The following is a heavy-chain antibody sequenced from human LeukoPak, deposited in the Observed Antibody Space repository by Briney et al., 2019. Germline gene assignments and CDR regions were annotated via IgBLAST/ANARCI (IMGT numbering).Heavy chain of an antibody. J-gene: IGHJ4*02. V-gene: IGHV4-4*09. CDR2: IYSSGST. Sequence: PSETLSLTCTISGGSMSSHYWSWIRQPPGKGLEWIGYIYSSGSTDSNPSLKSRVTISVDTSRTQFSLRLSSVTAADTAVYYCARWAFSNYFDYWGQGTLVTVSS. CDR1: GGSMSSHY. CDR3: ARWAFSNYFDY. D-gene: IGHD2/OR15-2a*01.